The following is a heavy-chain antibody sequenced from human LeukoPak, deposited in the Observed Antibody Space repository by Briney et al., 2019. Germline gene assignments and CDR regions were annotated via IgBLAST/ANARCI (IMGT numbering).Heavy chain of an antibody. CDR2: IYSGGST. V-gene: IGHV3-66*01. D-gene: IGHD3-22*01. CDR1: GGSVSGGSYF. CDR3: ARGGGVVALQR. J-gene: IGHJ1*01. Sequence: PSETLSLTCTVSGGSVSGGSYFWSWIRQPPGKGLEWDSVIYSGGSTYYADSVKGRFTISRDNSKNTLYLQMNSLRAEDTAVYYCARGGGVVALQRWGQGTLVTVSS.